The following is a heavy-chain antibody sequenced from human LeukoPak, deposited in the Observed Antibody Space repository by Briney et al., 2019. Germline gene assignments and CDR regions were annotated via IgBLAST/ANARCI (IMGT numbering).Heavy chain of an antibody. D-gene: IGHD3-9*01. Sequence: SETLSLTCTVSGGSISCYYWSWIRQPPGKGLEWIGYIYYSGSTNYNPSLKSRVTISVDTSKNQFSLKLSSVTAADTAVYYCARDYGSYDILTGYYPVGYFDYWGQGTLVAVSS. V-gene: IGHV4-59*01. CDR2: IYYSGST. CDR1: GGSISCYY. J-gene: IGHJ4*02. CDR3: ARDYGSYDILTGYYPVGYFDY.